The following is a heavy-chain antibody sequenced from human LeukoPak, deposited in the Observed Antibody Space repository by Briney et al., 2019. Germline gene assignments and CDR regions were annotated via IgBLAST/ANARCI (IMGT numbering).Heavy chain of an antibody. V-gene: IGHV4-34*01. CDR1: GGSFTDYY. J-gene: IGHJ4*02. CDR3: ARGQYTGYPTH. CDR2: INHSGYT. D-gene: IGHD5-12*01. Sequence: SETLSLTCAVYGGSFTDYYWSWIRRPPGKGLEWIGEINHSGYTNYNPSLKSRVSVSVDTSKNQFSLKLGSVTAADTAVYYCARGQYTGYPTHWGQGTLVTVSS.